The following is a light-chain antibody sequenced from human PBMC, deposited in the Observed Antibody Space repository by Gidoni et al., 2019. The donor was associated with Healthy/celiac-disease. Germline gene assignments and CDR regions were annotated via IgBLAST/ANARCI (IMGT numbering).Light chain of an antibody. Sequence: DIQMTQSPSSLSASVGDRFTITRRESQSISSYLNWYQQKPGKAPNVLIYAASSWQSGVPSRFSGSGSGTDFTLTISSLQPEDFATYYCQQSYSTLFTFGPGTKVDIK. CDR2: AAS. V-gene: IGKV1-39*01. J-gene: IGKJ3*01. CDR1: QSISSY. CDR3: QQSYSTLFT.